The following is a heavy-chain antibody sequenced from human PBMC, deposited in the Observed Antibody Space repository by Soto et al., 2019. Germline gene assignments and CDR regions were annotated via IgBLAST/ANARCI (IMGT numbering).Heavy chain of an antibody. CDR1: GVSITPYF. V-gene: IGHV4-4*07. J-gene: IGHJ2*01. CDR3: ARHFDVDPSLDQYYFDL. D-gene: IGHD3-9*01. CDR2: IYASGRT. Sequence: QVQLQESGPGLVKPSETLSLTCTVSGVSITPYFWSWIRQPAGKAPEWVGQIYASGRTTYNPSRTSRVTMFVSQTQVSLRLTSVTAADTAVYYCARHFDVDPSLDQYYFDLWGRGALVTVSS.